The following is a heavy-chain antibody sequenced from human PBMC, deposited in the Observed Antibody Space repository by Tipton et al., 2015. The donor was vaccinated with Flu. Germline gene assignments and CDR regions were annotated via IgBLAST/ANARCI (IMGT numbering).Heavy chain of an antibody. J-gene: IGHJ6*03. CDR2: IYYSGST. V-gene: IGHV4-59*12. CDR3: ARGRFLEWLAHYYYYYYMDV. CDR1: GGSISSYY. Sequence: TLSLTCTVSGGSISSYYWSWIRQPAGKGLEWIGYIYYSGSTNYNPSLKSRVTISVDASKNQFSLKLSSVTAADTAVYYCARGRFLEWLAHYYYYYYMDVWGKGTTVTVSS. D-gene: IGHD3-3*01.